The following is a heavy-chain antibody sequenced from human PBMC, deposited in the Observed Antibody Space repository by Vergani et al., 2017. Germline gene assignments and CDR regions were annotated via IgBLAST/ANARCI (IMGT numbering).Heavy chain of an antibody. V-gene: IGHV5-51*03. D-gene: IGHD5-18*01. Sequence: EVQLVQSGAEVKKPGESLKISCKGSGYSFTSYWIGWVRQMPGKGLEWMGIIYPGDSDTSYSPSFQGQVTISAVKSISTAFLQWSGLKASDPAMYYCAGAGGYSYGPDSNWFDPWGQGTLVTVSS. CDR2: IYPGDSDT. CDR1: GYSFTSYW. CDR3: AGAGGYSYGPDSNWFDP. J-gene: IGHJ5*02.